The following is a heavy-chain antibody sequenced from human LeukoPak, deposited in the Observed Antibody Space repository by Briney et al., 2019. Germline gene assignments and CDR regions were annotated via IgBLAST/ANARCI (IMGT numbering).Heavy chain of an antibody. J-gene: IGHJ4*02. Sequence: PSQTLSLTCAVSGGSISSGGYSWSWIRQPPGKGLEWIGYIYHSGSTYYNPSLKSRVTISVDRSKNQFSLKLSSVTAADTAVYYCARGGGYDWSYSSGWYAVRFDYWGQGTLVTVSS. CDR1: GGSISSGGYS. CDR3: ARGGGYDWSYSSGWYAVRFDY. CDR2: IYHSGST. D-gene: IGHD6-19*01. V-gene: IGHV4-30-2*01.